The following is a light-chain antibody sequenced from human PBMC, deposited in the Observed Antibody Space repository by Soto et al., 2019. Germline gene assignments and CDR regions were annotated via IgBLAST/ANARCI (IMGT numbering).Light chain of an antibody. V-gene: IGKV4-1*01. Sequence: DIVVTQSPDSLPVSLGERATINCKSSQSVLYSSDNKNYLAWYQQKPGQPPKLLIYWASTRESGVPDRFSGSGSGTDFTLTISSLQAEDVAVYYCQQYYSTPIAFGQGTRLEMK. CDR3: QQYYSTPIA. CDR1: QSVLYSSDNKNY. J-gene: IGKJ5*01. CDR2: WAS.